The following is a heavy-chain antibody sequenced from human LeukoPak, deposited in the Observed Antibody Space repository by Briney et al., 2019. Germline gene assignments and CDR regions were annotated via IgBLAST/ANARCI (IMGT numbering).Heavy chain of an antibody. CDR3: ARARGPAAIRDYYYYYMDV. J-gene: IGHJ6*03. Sequence: SETLSLTCTVSGGSISSGSYYWSWIRQPAGKGLEWIGRIYTSGSTNYNPSLKSRVTISVDTSKNQFSLKLSSVTAADTAVYYCARARGPAAIRDYYYYYMDVWGKGTTVTVSS. CDR1: GGSISSGSYY. D-gene: IGHD2-2*02. V-gene: IGHV4-61*02. CDR2: IYTSGST.